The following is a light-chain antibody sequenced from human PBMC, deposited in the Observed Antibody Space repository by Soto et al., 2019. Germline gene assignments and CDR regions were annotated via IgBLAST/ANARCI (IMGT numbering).Light chain of an antibody. J-gene: IGLJ3*02. CDR2: RNN. Sequence: QSVLTQPPSASRTPGQRVTISCSGSSSNIGTNNVHWFQQFPGTAPNLLIYRNNRRPSGVPDRFSGSKSGTSASLAISGLRSEDEADYYCAAWDDSLSAWVFGGGTKLTVL. V-gene: IGLV1-47*01. CDR1: SSNIGTNN. CDR3: AAWDDSLSAWV.